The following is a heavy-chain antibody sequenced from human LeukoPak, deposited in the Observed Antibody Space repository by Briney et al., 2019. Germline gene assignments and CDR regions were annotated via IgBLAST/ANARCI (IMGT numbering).Heavy chain of an antibody. V-gene: IGHV3-74*03. J-gene: IGHJ4*02. Sequence: GWSLRLSCAASGFTFSNYWMYWVRQAPGKGLVCVSRINTDGSSTSYADSVTGRFTISRDDAKNTLYLQMNSLRTEDTAVYYCTISAPGKRYFDNWGQGTLVTVSS. D-gene: IGHD3-10*01. CDR2: INTDGSST. CDR1: GFTFSNYW. CDR3: TISAPGKRYFDN.